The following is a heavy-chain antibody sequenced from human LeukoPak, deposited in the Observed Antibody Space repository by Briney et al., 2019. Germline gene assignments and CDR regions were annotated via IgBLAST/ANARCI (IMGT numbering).Heavy chain of an antibody. CDR2: IKQDGNNQ. Sequence: GGSLRLSCAASGFTLSSYWMSWVRQAPGKGLEWVANIKQDGNNQQYVDSVKGRFTISRDNAKNSLYLQMTSLRAEDTAVYYCARFSRSIPVVFWGQGTLVTVSP. D-gene: IGHD6-19*01. J-gene: IGHJ4*02. CDR3: ARFSRSIPVVF. CDR1: GFTLSSYW. V-gene: IGHV3-7*01.